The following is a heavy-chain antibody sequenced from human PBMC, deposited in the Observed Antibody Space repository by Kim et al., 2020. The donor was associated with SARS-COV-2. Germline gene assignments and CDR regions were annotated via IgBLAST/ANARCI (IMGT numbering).Heavy chain of an antibody. V-gene: IGHV3-33*01. CDR3: AREDIVVVPAIDY. D-gene: IGHD2-2*01. Sequence: YADPVKGRFTSSRDNSKNTLYLQMNSLRAEDTAVYYCAREDIVVVPAIDYWGQGTLVTVSS. J-gene: IGHJ4*02.